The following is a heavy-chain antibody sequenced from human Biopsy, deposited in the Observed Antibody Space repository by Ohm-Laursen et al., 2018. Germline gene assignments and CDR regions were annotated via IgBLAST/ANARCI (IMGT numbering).Heavy chain of an antibody. V-gene: IGHV4-39*01. CDR2: VYYSGST. Sequence: SETLSLTCSVSGGSISSRNHNWGWLRQPPGKGLEGIGHVYYSGSTFYNSSLESRVTVSVDTSKNQFHLRLTSMSASDTAVYYCARHSLDDFWSGAHYYFDYWGLGTLVTVSS. CDR1: GGSISSRNHN. D-gene: IGHD3-3*01. J-gene: IGHJ4*02. CDR3: ARHSLDDFWSGAHYYFDY.